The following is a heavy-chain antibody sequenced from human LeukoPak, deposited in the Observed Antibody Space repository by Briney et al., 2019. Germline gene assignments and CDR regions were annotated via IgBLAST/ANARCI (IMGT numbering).Heavy chain of an antibody. V-gene: IGHV4-4*07. D-gene: IGHD1-20*01. CDR1: GGSISSYY. CDR3: ARSTMYNSGIYYCYYMDV. Sequence: SETLSLTCTVSGGSISSYYWSWIRQPAGKGLEWIGRIYTSGSTNYNPSLKSRVTMSVDTSKNQFSLKLSSVTAADTAVYYCARSTMYNSGIYYCYYMDVWGKGTTVTVSS. J-gene: IGHJ6*03. CDR2: IYTSGST.